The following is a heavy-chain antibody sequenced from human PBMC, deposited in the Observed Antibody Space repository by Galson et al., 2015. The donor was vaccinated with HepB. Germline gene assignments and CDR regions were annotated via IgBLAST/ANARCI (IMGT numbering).Heavy chain of an antibody. CDR2: TYYRSKWYN. D-gene: IGHD6-19*01. V-gene: IGHV6-1*01. CDR3: ARDGNPTTGYGSGWSFFNY. CDR1: GDSVSSNSAA. J-gene: IGHJ4*02. Sequence: CAISGDSVSSNSAAWSRVRQSPSRGLEWLGRTYYRSKWYNDYAISMKGRITINSDTSNNQFSLHLNSVTPEDTAVYYCARDGNPTTGYGSGWSFFNYWGQGTLVSVSS.